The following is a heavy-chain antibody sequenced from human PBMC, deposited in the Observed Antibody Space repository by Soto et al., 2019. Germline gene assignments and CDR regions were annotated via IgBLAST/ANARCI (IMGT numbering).Heavy chain of an antibody. D-gene: IGHD1-26*01. CDR3: ARAWDSYYFDY. Sequence: QVQLVQSGAEVKKPGASVKVSCKASGYTFGSYGVSWVRQAPGQGLEWMAWIGTYNRNTIYAQKFQGRVTMTTDTSTSTAYMELRSLTFDGTAVYFCARAWDSYYFDYWGQGTLVTVSS. V-gene: IGHV1-18*01. J-gene: IGHJ4*02. CDR1: GYTFGSYG. CDR2: IGTYNRNT.